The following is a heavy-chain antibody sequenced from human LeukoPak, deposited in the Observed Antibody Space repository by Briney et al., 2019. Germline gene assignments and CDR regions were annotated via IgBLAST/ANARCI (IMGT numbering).Heavy chain of an antibody. CDR1: GGTFSSYA. CDR3: ARGGLPAAIGFVLNY. Sequence: SVKVSCKASGGTFSSYAISWVRQAPGQGLEWMGGIIPIFGTANYAQKFQGRVTITADESTSTAYMELSSLRSEDTAVYYCARGGLPAAIGFVLNYWGQGTLVTVSS. J-gene: IGHJ4*02. CDR2: IIPIFGTA. D-gene: IGHD2-2*02. V-gene: IGHV1-69*13.